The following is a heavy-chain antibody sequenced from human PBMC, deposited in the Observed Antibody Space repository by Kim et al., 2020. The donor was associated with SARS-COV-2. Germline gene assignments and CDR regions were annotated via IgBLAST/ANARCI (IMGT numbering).Heavy chain of an antibody. J-gene: IGHJ4*02. CDR3: GRGSVAASGPEN. D-gene: IGHD6-13*01. Sequence: GGSLRLSCAASGFTFSSSEMNWVRQAPGKRPEWVSYISSSNYILYADSVQGRFTISRNNDQNSLYLQMNSLRAEDTAVYYCGRGSVAASGPENWGQGTLVTVSS. V-gene: IGHV3-48*03. CDR1: GFTFSSSE. CDR2: ISSSNYI.